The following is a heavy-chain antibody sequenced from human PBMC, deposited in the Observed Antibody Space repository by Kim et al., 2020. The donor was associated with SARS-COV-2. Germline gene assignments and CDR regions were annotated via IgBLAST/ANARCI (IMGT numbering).Heavy chain of an antibody. D-gene: IGHD1-7*01. CDR3: ARGGGTTFVYYYGMDV. V-gene: IGHV3-11*06. Sequence: SVKGRFTISRDNAKNSLYLQMNSLRAEDTAVYYCARGGGTTFVYYYGMDVWGQGTTVTVSS. J-gene: IGHJ6*02.